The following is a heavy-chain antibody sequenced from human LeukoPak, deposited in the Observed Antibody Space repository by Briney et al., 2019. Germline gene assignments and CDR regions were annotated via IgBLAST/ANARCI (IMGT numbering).Heavy chain of an antibody. CDR1: GYNFANYW. Sequence: GESLKISCKASGYNFANYWIGWVRQMPGKGLEWMGLIYAGDSDTRYNPSFQGHVRISVDKSIVTAYLQWSSLKASDTAMYYCARKRWADAFDIWGQGTMVTVSS. CDR2: IYAGDSDT. D-gene: IGHD4-23*01. CDR3: ARKRWADAFDI. V-gene: IGHV5-51*01. J-gene: IGHJ3*02.